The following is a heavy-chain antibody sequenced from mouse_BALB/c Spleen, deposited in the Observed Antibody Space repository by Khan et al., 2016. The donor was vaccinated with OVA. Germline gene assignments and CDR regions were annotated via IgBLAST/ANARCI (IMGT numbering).Heavy chain of an antibody. CDR2: ILPGSGRN. V-gene: IGHV1-9*01. J-gene: IGHJ3*01. Sequence: QVRLQQSGAELMKPVASVKISCKATGYTFSSYWIEWVKQRPGHGLEWIGEILPGSGRNNYNEKFKGKATFTADTSSNTAYMQLSSLTSEDAAVYYCARGNYYGSSSWFGYWGQGTLVTVSA. D-gene: IGHD1-1*01. CDR3: ARGNYYGSSSWFGY. CDR1: GYTFSSYW.